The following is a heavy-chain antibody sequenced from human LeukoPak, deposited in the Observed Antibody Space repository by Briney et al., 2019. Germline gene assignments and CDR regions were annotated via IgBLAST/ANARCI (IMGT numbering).Heavy chain of an antibody. Sequence: LGESLKISCQGSGYRFINYWIGWVRQMPGKGLEWMGIINPGDSETKYSPSFQGQVTISADKSISTAYLQWSSLKASDTAMYYCARPGYRSRYFDYWGQGTLVTVSS. CDR2: INPGDSET. J-gene: IGHJ4*02. D-gene: IGHD6-19*01. CDR1: GYRFINYW. CDR3: ARPGYRSRYFDY. V-gene: IGHV5-51*01.